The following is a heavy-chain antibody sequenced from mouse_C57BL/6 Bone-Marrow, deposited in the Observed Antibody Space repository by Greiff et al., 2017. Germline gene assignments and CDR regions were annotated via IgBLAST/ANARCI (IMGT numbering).Heavy chain of an antibody. D-gene: IGHD4-1*01. CDR2: IYPTSGRT. J-gene: IGHJ2*01. Sequence: QVQLQQPGAELVKPGASVKMSCKASGYTFTSYWITWVKQRPGQGLEWIGDIYPTSGRTNYNEKFKSKAILTVYTSSNTAYMQLSSLTSEDSAVFYCERSGPLGRSFDYWGQGTTLTVSS. CDR1: GYTFTSYW. V-gene: IGHV1-55*01. CDR3: ERSGPLGRSFDY.